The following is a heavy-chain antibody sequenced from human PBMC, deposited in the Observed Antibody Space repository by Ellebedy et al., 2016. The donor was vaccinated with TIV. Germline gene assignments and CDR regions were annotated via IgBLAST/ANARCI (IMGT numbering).Heavy chain of an antibody. CDR1: GFTLSDYH. CDR3: TAGAQGSGSHDH. D-gene: IGHD2-15*01. Sequence: PGGSLRLSCASSGFTLSDYHMDWVRQAPGKGLEWVGRIRNKANSYTTEYAASVKGRFTISRDDSKNSLYLQMNSLKTEDTALYYCTAGAQGSGSHDHWGQGTLVTVSS. J-gene: IGHJ4*02. CDR2: IRNKANSYTT. V-gene: IGHV3-72*01.